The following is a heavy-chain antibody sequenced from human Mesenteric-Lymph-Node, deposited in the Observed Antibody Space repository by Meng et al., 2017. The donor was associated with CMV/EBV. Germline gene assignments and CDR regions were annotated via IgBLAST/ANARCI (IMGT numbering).Heavy chain of an antibody. CDR3: ARDGDYDFWSGYTYWYFDL. CDR2: ISYDGSNK. V-gene: IGHV3-30*04. CDR1: GFTFSSYA. Sequence: GESLKISCAASGFTFSSYAMHWVRQAPGKGLEWVAVISYDGSNKYYADSVKGRSTISRDNSKNTLYLQMNSLRAEDTAVYYCARDGDYDFWSGYTYWYFDLWGRGTLVTVSS. J-gene: IGHJ2*01. D-gene: IGHD3-3*01.